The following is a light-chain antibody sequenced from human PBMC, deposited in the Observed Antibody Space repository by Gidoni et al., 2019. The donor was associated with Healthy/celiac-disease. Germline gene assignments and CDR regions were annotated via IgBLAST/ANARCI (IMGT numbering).Light chain of an antibody. Sequence: ESVLTKSPDTLSFSPGERATLSCRASQSVSSSYLAWYQQKPGQAPRLLIYGASSRATGIPDRFSGSGSGTDFTLTISRLEPEDFAVYYCQQYGSSPSFXQXTKVEIK. V-gene: IGKV3-20*01. J-gene: IGKJ1*01. CDR3: QQYGSSPS. CDR2: GAS. CDR1: QSVSSSY.